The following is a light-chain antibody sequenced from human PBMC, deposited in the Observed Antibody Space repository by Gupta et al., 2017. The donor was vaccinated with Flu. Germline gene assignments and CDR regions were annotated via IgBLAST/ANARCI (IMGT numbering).Light chain of an antibody. CDR3: HHDNPRSDP. CDR2: KAS. CDR1: ENINNW. Sequence: DIQMTQYPSTLSASVGDRVIISCRASENINNWLAWYQQKAGKAPRLLIYKASILESGVPSRFSGSGSGTEFTLTISSLQPDDFATYYCHHDNPRSDPFGQGTKVEAK. V-gene: IGKV1-5*03. J-gene: IGKJ1*01.